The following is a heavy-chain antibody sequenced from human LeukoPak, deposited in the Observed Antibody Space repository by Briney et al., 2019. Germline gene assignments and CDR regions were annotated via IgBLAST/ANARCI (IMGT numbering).Heavy chain of an antibody. CDR3: AKGAYNSSPDY. J-gene: IGHJ4*02. CDR1: GFLFRNHS. V-gene: IGHV3-21*04. Sequence: GGSLRLSCAASGFLFRNHSMIWVRQTPGKGLEWVSSMTNTGKYIYYADSVKGRFTISRDNAKNSLFLQMNSLRPEDTALYYCAKGAYNSSPDYWGQGTLVTVSS. D-gene: IGHD6-13*01. CDR2: MTNTGKYI.